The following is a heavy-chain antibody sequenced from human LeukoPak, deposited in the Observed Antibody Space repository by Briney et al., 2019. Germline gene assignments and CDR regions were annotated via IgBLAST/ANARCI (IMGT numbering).Heavy chain of an antibody. CDR2: INSDGSST. J-gene: IGHJ4*02. CDR1: EFTFSSYW. CDR3: ARGMAYSSGWFPFDY. D-gene: IGHD6-19*01. Sequence: GGSLRLSCVASEFTFSSYWMHWVRQAPGKGLVWVSRINSDGSSTSYADSVKGRFTISRDNAKNTFYLQMNSLRAEDTAVYYCARGMAYSSGWFPFDYWGEASLVTVSS. V-gene: IGHV3-74*01.